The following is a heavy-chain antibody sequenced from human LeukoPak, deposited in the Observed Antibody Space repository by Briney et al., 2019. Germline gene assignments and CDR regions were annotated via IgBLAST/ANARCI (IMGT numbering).Heavy chain of an antibody. CDR1: GFTFSSYG. CDR2: IWSDGSDK. J-gene: IGHJ6*03. D-gene: IGHD1-14*01. V-gene: IGHV3-33*01. CDR3: ARGSYNDLHYYYYMDV. Sequence: GGSLRLSCTASGFTFSSYGMHWVRQAPGKGLEWVAIIWSDGSDKYYADSVKGRFTISRDNSKNTLYLQMNSLGAEDTAVYYCARGSYNDLHYYYYMDVWGKGTTVTVSS.